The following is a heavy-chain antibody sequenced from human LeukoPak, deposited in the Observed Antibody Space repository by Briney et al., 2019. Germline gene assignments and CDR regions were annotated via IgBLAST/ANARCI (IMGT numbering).Heavy chain of an antibody. CDR2: INPSGGST. CDR1: GYTFTSYF. V-gene: IGHV1-46*01. Sequence: ASVKVSCKASGYTFTSYFMHWVRQAPGQGLEWMGIINPSGGSTSYAQKFQGRVTMTRDTSASTVYMELSSLRSEDTAIYYCARIRDGYNDAYDIWGQGTVVTVPS. J-gene: IGHJ3*02. CDR3: ARIRDGYNDAYDI. D-gene: IGHD5-24*01.